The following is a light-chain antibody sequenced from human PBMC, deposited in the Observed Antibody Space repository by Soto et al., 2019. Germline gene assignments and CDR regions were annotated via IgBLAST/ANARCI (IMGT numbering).Light chain of an antibody. Sequence: EIVLTQSPATLSLSPGERATLSCRASQSVSSYLAWYQQKPGQAPRLLIYDASNRATGIPARFSGSGSGTDFTLTISSLEPEDFAVYYGQQRSNWPWGLTFGGGTKVEIK. CDR3: QQRSNWPWGLT. J-gene: IGKJ4*01. V-gene: IGKV3-11*01. CDR2: DAS. CDR1: QSVSSY.